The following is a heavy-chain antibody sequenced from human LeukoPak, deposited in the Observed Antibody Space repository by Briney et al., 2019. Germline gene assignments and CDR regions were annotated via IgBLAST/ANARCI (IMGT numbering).Heavy chain of an antibody. J-gene: IGHJ4*02. CDR1: GYTFTSYY. V-gene: IGHV1-46*01. CDR2: INPSGGST. Sequence: ASVKVSCKASGYTFTSYYMHWVRQAPGQGLEWMGIINPSGGSTSYAQKFQGRVTITRDTSASTAYMELSSLRSEDTAVYYCASEIYDIPGFDYWGQGTLVTVSS. CDR3: ASEIYDIPGFDY. D-gene: IGHD3-9*01.